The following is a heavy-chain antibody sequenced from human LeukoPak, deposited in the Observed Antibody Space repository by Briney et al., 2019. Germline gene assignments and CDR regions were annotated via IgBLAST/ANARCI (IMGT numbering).Heavy chain of an antibody. V-gene: IGHV3-9*01. CDR3: AKYPNWNPLAYFDY. CDR1: GFTFDDYG. Sequence: PGRSLRLSCAASGFTFDDYGMHWVRHAPGKGLEWVSGISWNSGSIVYADSVKGRFTISRDNAKNSLYLQMNSLRAEDTALYYCAKYPNWNPLAYFDYWGQGTLVTVYS. J-gene: IGHJ4*02. D-gene: IGHD1-20*01. CDR2: ISWNSGSI.